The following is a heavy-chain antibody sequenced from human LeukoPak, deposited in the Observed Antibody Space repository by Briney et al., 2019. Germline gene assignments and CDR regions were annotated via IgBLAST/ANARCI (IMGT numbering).Heavy chain of an antibody. J-gene: IGHJ3*02. V-gene: IGHV4-39*07. Sequence: PSGTLSLTCSVSGDSISSTSYYWGWIRQPPGKGLEWIGEINHSGSTNYNPSLKSRVTISVDTSKNQFSLKLSSVTAADTAVYYCAAAYDSSENDAFDIWGQGTMVTVSS. CDR2: INHSGST. CDR1: GDSISSTSYY. CDR3: AAAYDSSENDAFDI. D-gene: IGHD3-22*01.